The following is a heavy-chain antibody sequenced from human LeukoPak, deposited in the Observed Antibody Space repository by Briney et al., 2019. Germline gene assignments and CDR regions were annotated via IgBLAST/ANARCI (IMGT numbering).Heavy chain of an antibody. J-gene: IGHJ4*02. CDR3: AKEMDYGSGSPFDY. CDR1: GFTFDDYA. V-gene: IGHV3-9*03. Sequence: GRSLRLSCAASGFTFDDYAMHWVRQAPGKGLEWVSGISWNSGSIGYADPVKGRFTISRDNAKNSLYLQMNSLRAEDMALYYCAKEMDYGSGSPFDYWGQGTLVTVSS. D-gene: IGHD3-10*01. CDR2: ISWNSGSI.